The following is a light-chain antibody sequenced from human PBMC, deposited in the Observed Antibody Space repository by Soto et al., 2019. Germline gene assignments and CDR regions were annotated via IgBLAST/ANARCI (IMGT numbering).Light chain of an antibody. Sequence: DIQMTQSPSSLSASVGDRVTITCRASHDISIYLNWFQQKPGKAPKLLIYDASNLEKGVPSRFTGSGSGTDFTLTINSLQPDEIATYYCQQYNVVPPTFGQGTRLEI. V-gene: IGKV1-33*01. J-gene: IGKJ2*01. CDR1: HDISIY. CDR3: QQYNVVPPT. CDR2: DAS.